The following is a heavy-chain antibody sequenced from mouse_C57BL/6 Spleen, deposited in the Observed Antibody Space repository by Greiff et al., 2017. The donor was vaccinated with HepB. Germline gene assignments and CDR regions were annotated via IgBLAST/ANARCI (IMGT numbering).Heavy chain of an antibody. Sequence: QVQLQQSGPELVKPGASVKISCKASGYAFSSSWMNWVKQRPGKGLEWIGRIYPGDGDTNYNGKFKGKATLTADKSSSTAYMQLSSLTSEDSAVYFCARFKLGEAFDYWGQGTTLTVSS. V-gene: IGHV1-82*01. CDR3: ARFKLGEAFDY. D-gene: IGHD4-1*01. CDR2: IYPGDGDT. J-gene: IGHJ2*01. CDR1: GYAFSSSW.